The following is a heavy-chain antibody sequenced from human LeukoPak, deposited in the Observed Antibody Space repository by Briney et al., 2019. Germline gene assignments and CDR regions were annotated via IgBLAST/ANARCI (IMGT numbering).Heavy chain of an antibody. V-gene: IGHV3-48*04. CDR3: AGSIFTGYPNFDY. Sequence: PGGSLRLSCVASGFTFSISSMSWVRQAPGKGLEWVSYISSSSSSIYDADSVRGRFTISRDNAKNSLYLQMNSLRAEDTAVYYCAGSIFTGYPNFDYWGQGTLVTVSS. CDR1: GFTFSISS. J-gene: IGHJ4*02. D-gene: IGHD3-9*01. CDR2: ISSSSSSI.